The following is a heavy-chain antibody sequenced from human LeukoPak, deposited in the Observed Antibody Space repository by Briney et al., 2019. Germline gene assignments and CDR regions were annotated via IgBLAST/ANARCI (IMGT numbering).Heavy chain of an antibody. D-gene: IGHD6-19*01. CDR2: INPNSGGT. Sequence: VASVKVSCKASGYTFTGYYMHWVRQAPGQGLEWMGWINPNSGGTNYAQKFQGRVTMTRDTSISTAYMELSRLRSEDTAVYYCASSYSSGWSTGAHQSDYWGQGTLVTVSS. J-gene: IGHJ4*02. CDR1: GYTFTGYY. V-gene: IGHV1-2*02. CDR3: ASSYSSGWSTGAHQSDY.